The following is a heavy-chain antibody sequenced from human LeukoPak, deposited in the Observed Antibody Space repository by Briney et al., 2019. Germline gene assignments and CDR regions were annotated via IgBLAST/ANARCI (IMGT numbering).Heavy chain of an antibody. J-gene: IGHJ4*02. V-gene: IGHV3-30-3*01. Sequence: GGFLRLSCAASGFTFSSYAMHWVRQAPGKGLEWVAVISYDGSNKYYADSVKGRFTISRDNSKNTLYLQMNSLRAEDTAVYYCARGPDERWLNFDYWGQGTLVTVSS. CDR3: ARGPDERWLNFDY. CDR2: ISYDGSNK. CDR1: GFTFSSYA. D-gene: IGHD5-24*01.